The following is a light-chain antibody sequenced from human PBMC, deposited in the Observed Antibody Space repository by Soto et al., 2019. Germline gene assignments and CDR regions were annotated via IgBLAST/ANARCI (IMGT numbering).Light chain of an antibody. J-gene: IGKJ5*01. CDR2: KVS. V-gene: IGKV2-30*01. Sequence: DVVVTQSPLSLPVTLGQPASISCRSSQSLLYSDGNTYLNWFHQRPGQSPRRLIFKVSSRDSGVPDRFSGSGSGTDFTLRISRVEAEDVGVYYCMQGTHWPLTFGQGTRLEIK. CDR3: MQGTHWPLT. CDR1: QSLLYSDGNTY.